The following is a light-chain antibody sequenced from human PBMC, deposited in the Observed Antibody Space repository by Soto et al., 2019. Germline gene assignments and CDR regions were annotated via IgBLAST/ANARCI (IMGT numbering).Light chain of an antibody. CDR2: AAS. CDR1: QGIRND. J-gene: IGKJ4*01. CDR3: LQDYNYPLT. Sequence: AIQMTQSPSSLSASVGDRVTITCRASQGIRNDLGWDQQKPGKAPKLLIYAASSLQSGVPSRFSGSGSGTDFTLTISSLQPEDFATYYGLQDYNYPLTFGGGTKVEIK. V-gene: IGKV1-6*01.